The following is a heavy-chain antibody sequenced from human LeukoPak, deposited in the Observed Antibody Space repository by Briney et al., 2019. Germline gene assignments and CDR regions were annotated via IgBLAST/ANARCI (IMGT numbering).Heavy chain of an antibody. CDR2: ISAYNGNT. CDR1: GYTFTSYG. CDR3: ARGGIQLWLPYYFDY. D-gene: IGHD5-18*01. J-gene: IGHJ4*02. V-gene: IGHV1-18*01. Sequence: ASVKVSCKASGYTFTSYGISWVRQAPGQGLEWMGWISAYNGNTNYAQKLQGRVTMTTDTSTSTAYMELGSLRSDDTAVYYCARGGIQLWLPYYFDYWGQGTLVTVSS.